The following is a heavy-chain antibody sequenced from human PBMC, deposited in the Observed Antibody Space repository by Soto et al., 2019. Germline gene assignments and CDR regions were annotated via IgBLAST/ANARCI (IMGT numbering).Heavy chain of an antibody. CDR3: ARHDYSDRAFDL. J-gene: IGHJ3*01. D-gene: IGHD3-22*01. CDR2: IQYSGDT. Sequence: ETLSLTCAVSGYSVGIGAYYCSLIRQPPGNALEWIGYIQYSGDTNYNSSLKSRVTISVDMSRNRFSLKLTSVTAADTAFYYCARHDYSDRAFDLWGQGTMVPVSS. V-gene: IGHV4-61*08. CDR1: GYSVGIGAYY.